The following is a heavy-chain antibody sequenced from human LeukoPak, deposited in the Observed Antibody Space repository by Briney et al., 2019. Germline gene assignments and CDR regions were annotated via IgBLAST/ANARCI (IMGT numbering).Heavy chain of an antibody. V-gene: IGHV3-23*01. D-gene: IGHD3-3*01. J-gene: IGHJ4*02. CDR2: ISGSGGST. CDR1: GFTFSTFA. Sequence: GGSLRLSCAASGFTFSTFAMSWVRQPPGKGLEWVSAISGSGGSTYYADSVKGRFTISRDNSKNTLYLQMNSLRAEDTAVYYCASHYDFWSGYYLYWGQGTLVTVSS. CDR3: ASHYDFWSGYYLY.